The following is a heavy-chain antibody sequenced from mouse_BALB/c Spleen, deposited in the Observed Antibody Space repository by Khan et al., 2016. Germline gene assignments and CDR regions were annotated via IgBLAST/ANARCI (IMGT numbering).Heavy chain of an antibody. D-gene: IGHD2-14*01. CDR2: ISYDGSN. V-gene: IGHV3-6*02. Sequence: EVQLQESGPGLVKPSQSLSLTCSVTGYSITSGYYWNWIRQFPGNKLEWMGYISYDGSNNYNPSLKNRISITRDTSKNQFFLKLNSVTTEDTATYNCAIWFPAYYRYDWYFDVWGAGTTVTVSS. J-gene: IGHJ1*01. CDR1: GYSITSGYY. CDR3: AIWFPAYYRYDWYFDV.